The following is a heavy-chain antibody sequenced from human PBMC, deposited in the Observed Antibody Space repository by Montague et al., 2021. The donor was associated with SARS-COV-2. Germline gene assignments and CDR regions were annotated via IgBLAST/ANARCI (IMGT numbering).Heavy chain of an antibody. CDR2: ISSSGSII. CDR1: GFTFTHYE. Sequence: SLRLSCAASGFTFTHYEMNWVRQAPGKGLEWVSYISSSGSIIYYADSVKDRFTISRDVAKSSLYLQMSSLRAEDTAVYYCARDREYCSSASCYDIYYGMDVWGPGTTVTVSS. V-gene: IGHV3-48*03. CDR3: ARDREYCSSASCYDIYYGMDV. J-gene: IGHJ6*02. D-gene: IGHD2-2*01.